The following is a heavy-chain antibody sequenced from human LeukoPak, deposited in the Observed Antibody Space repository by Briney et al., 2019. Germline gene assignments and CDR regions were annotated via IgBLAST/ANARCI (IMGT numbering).Heavy chain of an antibody. J-gene: IGHJ4*02. Sequence: GRSLRLSCAASGLTFIDAWMSWVRQAPGKGREWVGRIKSKTDGGTTDYAAPVKGRFTISRDDSKNTVYLQMNSLKTEDTALYYCTTGLIAVTSGGYFDYWGQGTLVTVSS. CDR1: GLTFIDAW. CDR2: IKSKTDGGTT. CDR3: TTGLIAVTSGGYFDY. V-gene: IGHV3-15*01. D-gene: IGHD6-19*01.